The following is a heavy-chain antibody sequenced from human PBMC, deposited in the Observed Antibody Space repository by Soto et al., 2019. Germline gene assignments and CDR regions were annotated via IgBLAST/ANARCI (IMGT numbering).Heavy chain of an antibody. D-gene: IGHD3-10*01. Sequence: SETLSLTCTVSGGSVSSGSYYWSWIRQPPGKGLGWIGYIYYSGSTNYNPSLKSRVTISVDTSKNQFSLKLSSVTAADTAVYYCARDSEYYGSGSFYYYYGMDVWGQGTTVTVSS. CDR2: IYYSGST. J-gene: IGHJ6*02. CDR1: GGSVSSGSYY. V-gene: IGHV4-61*01. CDR3: ARDSEYYGSGSFYYYYGMDV.